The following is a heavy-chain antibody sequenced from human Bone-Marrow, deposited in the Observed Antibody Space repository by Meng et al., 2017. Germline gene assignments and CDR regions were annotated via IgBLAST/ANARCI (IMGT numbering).Heavy chain of an antibody. CDR2: ILYDGSNQ. V-gene: IGHV3-30*18. D-gene: IGHD1-26*01. CDR1: GFIFSTHG. Sequence: QVQLVESGGGVVQPGRSLRLSCAASGFIFSTHGMHWVRQAPGKGLEWLAGILYDGSNQYYADSVKGRFTVSRDNSKNTVHLQVNSLRVEDTAVYYCAKDLLVGSTGAFDPWGQGTLVTVSS. CDR3: AKDLLVGSTGAFDP. J-gene: IGHJ5*02.